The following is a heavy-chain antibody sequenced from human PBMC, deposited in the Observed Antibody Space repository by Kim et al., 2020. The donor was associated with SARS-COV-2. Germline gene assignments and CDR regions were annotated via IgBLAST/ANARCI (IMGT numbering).Heavy chain of an antibody. V-gene: IGHV5-10-1*01. J-gene: IGHJ5*02. CDR3: AILYCGGDCSGFYWFDP. D-gene: IGHD2-21*02. CDR1: GYSFTSYW. CDR2: IDPSDSYT. Sequence: GESLKISCKGSGYSFTSYWISWVRQMPGKGLEWMGRIDPSDSYTNYSPSFQGHVTISADKSISTAYLQWSSLKASDTAMYYCAILYCGGDCSGFYWFDPWGQGTLVTVSS.